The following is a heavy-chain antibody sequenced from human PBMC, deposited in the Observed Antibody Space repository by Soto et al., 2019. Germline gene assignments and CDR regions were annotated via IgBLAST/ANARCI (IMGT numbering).Heavy chain of an antibody. CDR1: GFTFRSYS. V-gene: IGHV3-23*01. CDR2: ISGSGGST. Sequence: PGGSLRLSCAASGFTFRSYSMSWVRQAPGKGLEWVSAISGSGGSTYYADSVKGRFTISRDNSKNTLYLQMNSLRAEDTAVYYCAKDPLVQLELNYFDYWGQGTLVTVSS. CDR3: AKDPLVQLELNYFDY. D-gene: IGHD1-1*01. J-gene: IGHJ4*02.